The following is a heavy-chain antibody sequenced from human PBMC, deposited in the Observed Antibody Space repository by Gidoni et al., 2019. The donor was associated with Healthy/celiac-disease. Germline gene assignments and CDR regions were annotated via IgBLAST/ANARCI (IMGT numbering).Heavy chain of an antibody. D-gene: IGHD1-26*01. CDR3: ARGTKLYYYYYYMDV. Sequence: QVQLQQWCAGLLKPSETLSLTCAVYGGSFSGYYWSWIRQPPGKGLEWIGEINHSGSTNYNPSIKSRVTISVDTSKNQFSLKLSSVTAADTAVYYCARGTKLYYYYYYMDVWGKGTTVTVSS. CDR1: GGSFSGYY. V-gene: IGHV4-34*01. J-gene: IGHJ6*03. CDR2: INHSGST.